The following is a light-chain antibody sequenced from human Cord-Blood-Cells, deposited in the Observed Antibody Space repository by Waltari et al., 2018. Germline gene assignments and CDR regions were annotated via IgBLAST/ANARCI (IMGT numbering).Light chain of an antibody. Sequence: QSVLTQPPSVSGAPGQRVTISCTGSSSNIGAGYDVHWYQQLPGAAPKLLDKGKLTRPSGVPDRFSGSKSGPSASLAITGLQAEDEADYYCQSYDSSLSGSVFGGGTKLTVL. CDR3: QSYDSSLSGSV. V-gene: IGLV1-40*01. J-gene: IGLJ2*01. CDR2: GKL. CDR1: SSNIGAGYD.